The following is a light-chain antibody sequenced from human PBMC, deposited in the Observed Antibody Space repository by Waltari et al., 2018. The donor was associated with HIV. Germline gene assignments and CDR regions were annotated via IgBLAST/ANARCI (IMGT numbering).Light chain of an antibody. CDR1: QRISNRL. Sequence: EIVLTQSPGTLSLSPGERATLSCRTVQRISNRLLAWYQQKAGQAPRLLIYGVSSRATGIPESFSGSGSETDFTLTISRLEPEDSAVYYCQQYGTSPFTFGPGTKVDI. J-gene: IGKJ3*01. V-gene: IGKV3-20*01. CDR3: QQYGTSPFT. CDR2: GVS.